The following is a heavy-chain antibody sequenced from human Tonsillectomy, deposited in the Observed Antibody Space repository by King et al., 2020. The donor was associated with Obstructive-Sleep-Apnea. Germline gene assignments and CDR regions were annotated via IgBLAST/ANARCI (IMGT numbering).Heavy chain of an antibody. V-gene: IGHV3-9*01. D-gene: IGHD6-19*01. J-gene: IGHJ4*02. Sequence: VQLVESGGGLVQPGRSLRLSCAASGFTCDDYGMHWVRQAPGKGLEWVSGISWNSGSMGYADSVKGRFTISRDNAKNSLYVQMNSLRPEDTALYYCAKSYKSGWYVPFDYWGQGTLVTVSS. CDR1: GFTCDDYG. CDR2: ISWNSGSM. CDR3: AKSYKSGWYVPFDY.